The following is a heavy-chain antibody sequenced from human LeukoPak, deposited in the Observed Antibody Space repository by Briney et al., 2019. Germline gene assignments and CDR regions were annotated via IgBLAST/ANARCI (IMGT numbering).Heavy chain of an antibody. Sequence: PGGSLRLSCAASGFTFSSYWMTWVRQAPGKGLEWVANIKQDGSEKYYVDSVKGRFTTSRDNAKNSLYLQMNNLRADDTAVYHCARAPGGYYYVFNYWGQGTLVTVSS. CDR3: ARAPGGYYYVFNY. J-gene: IGHJ4*02. V-gene: IGHV3-7*01. D-gene: IGHD3-10*01. CDR2: IKQDGSEK. CDR1: GFTFSSYW.